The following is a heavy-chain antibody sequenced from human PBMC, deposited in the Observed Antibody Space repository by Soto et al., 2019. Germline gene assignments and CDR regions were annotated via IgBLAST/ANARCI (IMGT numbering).Heavy chain of an antibody. J-gene: IGHJ6*02. V-gene: IGHV1-8*01. CDR2: MNPNSGNT. Sequence: QVQLVQSGAEVKKPGASVKVSCKASGYTFTSYDINWVRQATGQGLEWMGWMNPNSGNTGYAQKFQGRVTMTRDTSISTAYMELSSLRSEDTAVYYLARERTGTTSMDVWGQGNTVTVSS. CDR1: GYTFTSYD. D-gene: IGHD1-1*01. CDR3: ARERTGTTSMDV.